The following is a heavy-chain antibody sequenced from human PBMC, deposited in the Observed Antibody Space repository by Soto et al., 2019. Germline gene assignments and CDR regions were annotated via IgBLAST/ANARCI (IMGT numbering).Heavy chain of an antibody. D-gene: IGHD4-17*01. Sequence: QGQLVESGGGVVRPGRSLRLSCEATGFSFNTHGMHWVRQAPGKGLEWVAVIVNDGSEQAYSDSVKGQFTILRDNSKNTLYLQMNNLRAEDTAVYYCARDDNYDDNGLDLWGQGILVTVSS. J-gene: IGHJ5*02. CDR1: GFSFNTHG. CDR2: IVNDGSEQ. V-gene: IGHV3-33*01. CDR3: ARDDNYDDNGLDL.